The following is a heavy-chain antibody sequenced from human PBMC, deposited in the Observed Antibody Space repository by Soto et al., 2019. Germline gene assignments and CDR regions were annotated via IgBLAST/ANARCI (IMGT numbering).Heavy chain of an antibody. D-gene: IGHD3-22*01. V-gene: IGHV1-46*01. J-gene: IGHJ4*02. Sequence: ASVKVSCKASGYTLIMYYIHWMRQAPGQGLEWMGLINPSGGSTTYAQKFQGRVTMTRDTSTSTVYMDLSSLRSGDTAVYYCARSPYSSGYYYAIDYWGQGTQVTVSS. CDR2: INPSGGST. CDR1: GYTLIMYY. CDR3: ARSPYSSGYYYAIDY.